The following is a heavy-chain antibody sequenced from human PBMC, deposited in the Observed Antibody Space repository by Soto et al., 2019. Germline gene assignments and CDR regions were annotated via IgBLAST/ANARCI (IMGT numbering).Heavy chain of an antibody. J-gene: IGHJ4*02. CDR3: ARDRALELGDY. CDR2: ISAYNGNT. CDR1: GYTFTSYG. D-gene: IGHD1-26*01. V-gene: IGHV1-18*01. Sequence: QVQLVHSGAEVKKPGASVKVSCKASGYTFTSYGISWVRQAPGQGLEWIGWISAYNGNTNSAQKHQGRVTMTTDTSPSTAYMELRRLQSDDTAVYYCARDRALELGDYWGQGTLVTVSS.